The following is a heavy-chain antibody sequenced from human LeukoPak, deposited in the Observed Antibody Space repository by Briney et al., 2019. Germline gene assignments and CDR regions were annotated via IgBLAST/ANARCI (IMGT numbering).Heavy chain of an antibody. Sequence: PGGSLRLSCAASGFTVSSNYMSWVRQAPGKGLEWVSVIYSGGSTYYADSVKGRFTISRDNSKNTLYLQMNSLRAEDTAVYYCARVGATGDWGDDAFDIWGQGTMVTVSS. J-gene: IGHJ3*02. CDR1: GFTVSSNY. V-gene: IGHV3-66*01. CDR2: IYSGGST. D-gene: IGHD1-26*01. CDR3: ARVGATGDWGDDAFDI.